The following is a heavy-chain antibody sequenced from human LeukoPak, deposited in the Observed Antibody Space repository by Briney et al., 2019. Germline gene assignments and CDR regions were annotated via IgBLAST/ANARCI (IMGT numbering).Heavy chain of an antibody. CDR2: ISSSGSGGNT. J-gene: IGHJ4*02. CDR1: GVTLSSYA. D-gene: IGHD1-26*01. Sequence: GGSPRLSCTASGVTLSSYAMSWARQAPGKGLEWVSGISSSGSGGNTYYADSVKGRFTISRDNAKNSLYLQMNSLRAEDTAVYYCTRDREGTDYWGQGTLVTVSS. V-gene: IGHV3-23*01. CDR3: TRDREGTDY.